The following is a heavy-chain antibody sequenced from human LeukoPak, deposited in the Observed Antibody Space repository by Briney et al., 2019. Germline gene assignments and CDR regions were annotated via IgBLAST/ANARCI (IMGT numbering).Heavy chain of an antibody. CDR2: IYYSGST. CDR1: GGSISSYY. J-gene: IGHJ5*02. V-gene: IGHV4-59*12. Sequence: PSETLSLTCTVSGGSISSYYWSWIRQPPGKGLEWIGCIYYSGSTNYNPSLKSRVTISVDTSKNQFSLKLSSVTAADTAVYYCARDLRSYDFWSGYFNWFDPWGQGTLVTVSS. CDR3: ARDLRSYDFWSGYFNWFDP. D-gene: IGHD3-3*01.